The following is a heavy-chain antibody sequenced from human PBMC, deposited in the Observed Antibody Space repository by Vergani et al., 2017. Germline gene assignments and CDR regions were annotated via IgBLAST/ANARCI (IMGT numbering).Heavy chain of an antibody. CDR2: IYPGDSDT. V-gene: IGHV5-51*01. CDR1: GYSFTSYW. J-gene: IGHJ3*02. CDR3: ARSRYCSGGSCKRDAFDI. D-gene: IGHD2-15*01. Sequence: EVQLVQSGAEVKKPGESLKISCKGSGYSFTSYWIGWVRQMPGKGLGWMGIIYPGDSDTRYSPSFQGQVTISADKSISTAYLQWSSLKASDTAMYYCARSRYCSGGSCKRDAFDIWGQGTMVTVSS.